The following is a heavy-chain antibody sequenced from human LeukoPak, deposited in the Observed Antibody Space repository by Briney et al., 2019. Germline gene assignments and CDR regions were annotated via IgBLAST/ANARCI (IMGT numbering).Heavy chain of an antibody. J-gene: IGHJ4*02. V-gene: IGHV4-34*01. Sequence: SETLSLTCAVSGGSFSGYYWSWIRQPPGKGLEWIGEINHSGSTNYNPSLKSRVTISVDTSKDQFSLKLSSVTAADTAVYYCARGPVPYYFDYWGQGTLVTVSS. CDR1: GGSFSGYY. CDR2: INHSGST. CDR3: ARGPVPYYFDY.